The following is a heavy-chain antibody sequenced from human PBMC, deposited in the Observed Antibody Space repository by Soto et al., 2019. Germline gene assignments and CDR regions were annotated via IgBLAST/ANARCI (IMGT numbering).Heavy chain of an antibody. CDR1: GGSISSYY. J-gene: IGHJ4*02. CDR2: IYYSGST. D-gene: IGHD3-22*01. CDR3: ARFRRGLYYFDY. V-gene: IGHV4-59*01. Sequence: SETLSLTCTVSGGSISSYYWSWIRQPPGKGLEWIGYIYYSGSTNYNPSLKSRVTISVDTSKNQFSLKLSSVTAADTAVYYCARFRRGLYYFDYWGQGTLVTVSS.